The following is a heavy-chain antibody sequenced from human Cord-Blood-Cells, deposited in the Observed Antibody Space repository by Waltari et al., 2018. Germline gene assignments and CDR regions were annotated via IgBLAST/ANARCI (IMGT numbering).Heavy chain of an antibody. J-gene: IGHJ5*02. Sequence: QVQLVQSGAEVKKPGASVKVSCKASGYTFTGYYMHWVRQVPGQGLEWMGGINPKEGGTNYAQKFQGRVTMTRDTSISTAYMELSRLRSDDTAVYYCAREPYGSGSYYNWFDPWGQGTLVTVSS. D-gene: IGHD3-10*01. CDR2: INPKEGGT. V-gene: IGHV1-2*02. CDR1: GYTFTGYY. CDR3: AREPYGSGSYYNWFDP.